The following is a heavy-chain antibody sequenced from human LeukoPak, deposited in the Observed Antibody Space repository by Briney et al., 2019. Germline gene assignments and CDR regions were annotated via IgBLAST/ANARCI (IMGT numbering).Heavy chain of an antibody. V-gene: IGHV1-2*02. CDR2: INPNSGGT. J-gene: IGHJ3*02. Sequence: GASVKVSCKVSGYTLTELSMHWVRQAPGQGLEWMGWINPNSGGTNYAPKFQDRVTMTTDTSISTAYMELSRLRSDDTAVYYCARSCSTSCYGDAFDIWGQGTMVTVSS. D-gene: IGHD2-2*01. CDR1: GYTLTELS. CDR3: ARSCSTSCYGDAFDI.